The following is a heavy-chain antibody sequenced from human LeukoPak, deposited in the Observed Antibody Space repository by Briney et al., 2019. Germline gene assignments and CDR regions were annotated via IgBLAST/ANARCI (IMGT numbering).Heavy chain of an antibody. CDR2: VSYSGST. Sequence: KTSETLSLTCTLSGGSITSGRFYWTWIRQHPQRGLEWIGYVSYSGSTNYNSSLKSRLTISADTSKNQFYLRLTSVTAADTAVYFCARDPRGDITETTFARGGKEPLVTVSS. CDR1: GGSITSGRFY. V-gene: IGHV4-31*03. J-gene: IGHJ4*02. D-gene: IGHD1-20*01. CDR3: ARDPRGDITETTFAR.